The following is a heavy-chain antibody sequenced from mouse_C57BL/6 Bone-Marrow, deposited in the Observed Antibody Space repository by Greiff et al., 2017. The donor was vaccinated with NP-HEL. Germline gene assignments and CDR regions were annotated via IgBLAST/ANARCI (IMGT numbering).Heavy chain of an antibody. J-gene: IGHJ1*03. CDR3: ASLLSFWYFDV. CDR1: GFTFTDYY. D-gene: IGHD1-1*01. V-gene: IGHV7-3*01. CDR2: IRNKANGYTT. Sequence: EVKVEESGGGLVQPGGSLSLSCAASGFTFTDYYMSWVRQPPGKALEWLGFIRNKANGYTTEYSASVKGRFTISRDNSQSILYLQMNALRAEDSATYYCASLLSFWYFDVWGTGTTVTVSS.